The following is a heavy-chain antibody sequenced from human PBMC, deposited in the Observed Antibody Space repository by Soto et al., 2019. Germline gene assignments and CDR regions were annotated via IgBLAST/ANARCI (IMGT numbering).Heavy chain of an antibody. CDR3: ARDLHYYDSSGLVDY. J-gene: IGHJ4*02. V-gene: IGHV3-33*01. CDR2: IWYDGSNK. D-gene: IGHD3-22*01. CDR1: GFTFSSYG. Sequence: PGGSLRLSCAASGFTFSSYGMHWVRQAPGKGLEWVAVIWYDGSNKYDADSVKGRFTISRDNSKNTLYLQMNSLRAEDTAVYYCARDLHYYDSSGLVDYWGQGTLVTVSS.